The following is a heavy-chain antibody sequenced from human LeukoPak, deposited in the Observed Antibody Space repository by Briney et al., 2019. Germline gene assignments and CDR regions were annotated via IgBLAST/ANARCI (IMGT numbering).Heavy chain of an antibody. CDR2: IYYSGST. CDR1: GGSLSGHY. CDR3: ARYRRSGWPDYHS. Sequence: LETLSLTCTVSGGSLSGHYWSWIRQPPGKGLEWIGYIYYSGSTNYNPSLKSQVTMSVDTSKNQFSLKLTSVTAADTAVYYCARYRRSGWPDYHSWGQGTLVTVSS. D-gene: IGHD6-19*01. V-gene: IGHV4-59*11. J-gene: IGHJ4*02.